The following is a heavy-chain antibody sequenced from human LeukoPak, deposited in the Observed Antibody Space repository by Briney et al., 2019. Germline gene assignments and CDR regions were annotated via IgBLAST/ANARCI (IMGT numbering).Heavy chain of an antibody. CDR2: INPNSGGT. D-gene: IGHD2-2*01. V-gene: IGHV1-2*02. Sequence: ASVKVSRKASGYTFTGYYMHWVRQAPGQGLEWMGWINPNSGGTNYAQKFQGRVTMTRDTSISTAYMELSRLRSDDTAVYYCARDRGPVVPACMDVWGQGTTVTVSS. CDR1: GYTFTGYY. J-gene: IGHJ6*02. CDR3: ARDRGPVVPACMDV.